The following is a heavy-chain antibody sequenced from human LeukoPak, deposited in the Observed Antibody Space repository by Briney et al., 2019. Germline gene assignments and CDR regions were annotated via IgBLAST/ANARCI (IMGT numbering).Heavy chain of an antibody. CDR1: GGSISSYY. D-gene: IGHD5-12*01. CDR3: TRHSVSQWLPHR. CDR2: IYYSGST. Sequence: PSETLSLTCTVSGGSISSYYWNWIRQPPGKGPEWIGYIYYSGSTNYNPSLKSRVTISVDTSKNQFSLKLSSVTAADTAVYYCTRHSVSQWLPHRWGQGTLVTVSS. V-gene: IGHV4-59*08. J-gene: IGHJ4*02.